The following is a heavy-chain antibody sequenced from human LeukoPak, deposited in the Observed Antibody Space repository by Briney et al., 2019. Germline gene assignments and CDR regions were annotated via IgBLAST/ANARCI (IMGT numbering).Heavy chain of an antibody. J-gene: IGHJ2*01. V-gene: IGHV4-59*12. Sequence: SETLSLTCTVSGGSISSYYWSWIRQPPGKGLEWIGYIYHNGNTNYNPSLKSRVTMSVDTSKNQFSLKLSSVTAADTAVYYCARLSGDYGYFDLWGRGTLVTVSS. D-gene: IGHD4-17*01. CDR3: ARLSGDYGYFDL. CDR1: GGSISSYY. CDR2: IYHNGNT.